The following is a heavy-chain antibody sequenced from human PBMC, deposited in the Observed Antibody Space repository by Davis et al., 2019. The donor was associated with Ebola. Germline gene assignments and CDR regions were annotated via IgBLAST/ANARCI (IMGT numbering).Heavy chain of an antibody. CDR3: TMSGSRFDY. Sequence: GESLKISCAASGFTFSGSAMHWVRQASGKGLEWVGRIRSKANSYATAYAASVKGRFTISRDDSKNTAYLQMNSLKTEDTAVYYCTMSGSRFDYWGQGTLVTVPS. CDR1: GFTFSGSA. CDR2: IRSKANSYAT. D-gene: IGHD1-26*01. V-gene: IGHV3-73*01. J-gene: IGHJ4*02.